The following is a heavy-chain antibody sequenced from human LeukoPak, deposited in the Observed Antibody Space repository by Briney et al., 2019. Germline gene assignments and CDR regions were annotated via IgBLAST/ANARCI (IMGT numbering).Heavy chain of an antibody. CDR2: ISGYNGDT. V-gene: IGHV1-18*01. Sequence: ASVKVSRKASGYTLTTYGISWVRQAPGQGLEWMGWISGYNGDTNYAQNFQGRVTMTTDTSTSTAYMELRSLRSDDTAVYYCARNRVTITTMRYFDPWGQGTRVTVSS. CDR3: ARNRVTITTMRYFDP. D-gene: IGHD4-11*01. CDR1: GYTLTTYG. J-gene: IGHJ5*02.